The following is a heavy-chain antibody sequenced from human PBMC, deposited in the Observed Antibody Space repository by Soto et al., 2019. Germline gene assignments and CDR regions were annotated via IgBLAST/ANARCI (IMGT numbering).Heavy chain of an antibody. Sequence: QVHLVQSGAEVKKPGASVNVSCQASGSITNHHMHWVRQAPGQGLEWMGIFNPSGLSTTYAQKFQGRVNINRETSTSTGYMGLGKLDSWGHAVYFCAKVTHRGPIAVAGPLGSWGQGTLVIVSS. CDR2: FNPSGLST. CDR3: AKVTHRGPIAVAGPLGS. J-gene: IGHJ4*02. D-gene: IGHD6-19*01. CDR1: GSITNHH. V-gene: IGHV1-46*01.